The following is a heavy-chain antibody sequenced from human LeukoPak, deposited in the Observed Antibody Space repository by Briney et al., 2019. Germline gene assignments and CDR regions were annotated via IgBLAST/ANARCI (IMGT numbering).Heavy chain of an antibody. CDR1: GFTFSSYA. J-gene: IGHJ6*03. CDR2: ISVSGNT. CDR3: AKVQGSYYYYMDV. V-gene: IGHV3-23*01. Sequence: GGSLRLSCAASGFTFSSYAMSWVRQAPGKGLEWVSAISVSGNTYHSDSVKGRFTISRDSSKNTLYLQMNRLRAEDAAVYYCAKVQGSYYYYMDVWGKGTTVTVSS.